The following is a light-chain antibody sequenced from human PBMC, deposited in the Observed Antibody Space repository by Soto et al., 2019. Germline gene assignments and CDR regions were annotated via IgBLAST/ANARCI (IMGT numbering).Light chain of an antibody. V-gene: IGLV2-11*01. CDR2: GVS. Sequence: SALTQPRSVSGSPGQSVTISCTGTTSDIGAYNYVSWYQQHPGKAPKLIIYGVSERPSGVPERFSGSKSDSTASLTISGLQDEDEADYYCCSYAGYYTLLFGGGTKVTVL. CDR3: CSYAGYYTLL. J-gene: IGLJ2*01. CDR1: TSDIGAYNY.